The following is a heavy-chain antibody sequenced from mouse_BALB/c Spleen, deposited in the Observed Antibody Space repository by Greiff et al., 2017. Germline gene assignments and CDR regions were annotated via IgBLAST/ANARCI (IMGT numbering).Heavy chain of an antibody. CDR2: ISSGGSYT. V-gene: IGHV5-9-4*01. CDR1: GFTFSSYA. D-gene: IGHD2-1*01. Sequence: EVQRVESGGGLVKPGGSLKLSCAASGFTFSSYAMSWVRQSPEKRLEWVAEISSGGSYTYYPDTVTGRFTISRDNAKNTLYLEMSSLRSEDTAMYYCARDENGNCYAMDYWGQGTSVTVSS. CDR3: ARDENGNCYAMDY. J-gene: IGHJ4*01.